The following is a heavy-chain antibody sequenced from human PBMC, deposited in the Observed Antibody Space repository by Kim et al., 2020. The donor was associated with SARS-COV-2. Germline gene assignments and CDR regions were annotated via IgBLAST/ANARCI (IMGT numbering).Heavy chain of an antibody. CDR1: GFTFSRAA. V-gene: IGHV3-30*04. CDR3: ARILAAAGRSGDC. Sequence: GGSLRLSCAASGFTFSRAALHWVRQAPGKGLEWVSLISYDGNIKNYADSVKDRFTVSRDDSKNTLYLQMNSLRPEDTAVYYCARILAAAGRSGDCWGQGTLVIVSS. J-gene: IGHJ4*02. CDR2: ISYDGNIK. D-gene: IGHD6-13*01.